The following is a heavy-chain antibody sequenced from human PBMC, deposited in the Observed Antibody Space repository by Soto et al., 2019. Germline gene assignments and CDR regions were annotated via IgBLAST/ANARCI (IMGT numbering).Heavy chain of an antibody. D-gene: IGHD2-2*01. V-gene: IGHV3-7*01. CDR1: GFTFSSYW. CDR2: IKQDGSEK. Sequence: TGGSLRLSCAASGFTFSSYWMSWVRQAPGKGLEWVANIKQDGSEKYYVDSVKGRFTISRDNAKNSLYLQMNSLRAEDTAVYYSARSSYCSSTSCYGEGDAFDIWGQGTMVTVSS. J-gene: IGHJ3*02. CDR3: ARSSYCSSTSCYGEGDAFDI.